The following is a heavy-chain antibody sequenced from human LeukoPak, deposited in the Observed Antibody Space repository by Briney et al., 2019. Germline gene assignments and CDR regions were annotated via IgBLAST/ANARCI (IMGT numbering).Heavy chain of an antibody. CDR1: GFTFGSYG. CDR2: IRYDRSNK. CDR3: AKRRRNFESSASYYMAV. Sequence: PGGSLRLSCAASGFTFGSYGMYWVRQAPGKVVEVVAFIRYDRSNKYYADSVNGRFTIYRDNSKNTLYLQLNSLRAEDTAVYYCAKRRRNFESSASYYMAVWGKGTTVPISS. J-gene: IGHJ6*03. V-gene: IGHV3-30*02. D-gene: IGHD3-22*01.